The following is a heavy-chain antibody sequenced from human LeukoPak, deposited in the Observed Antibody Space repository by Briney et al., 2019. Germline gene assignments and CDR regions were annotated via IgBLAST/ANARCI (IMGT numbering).Heavy chain of an antibody. V-gene: IGHV1-2*02. Sequence: ASVSVSCKCSGYTFTGCYMYWVRQAPGQGREWMGWIYPNSGGTNYAQKFQGRVTMTRDTSISTAYMELSRLRSDDTAVYYCARARVAAAGYWFDPWGQGTLVTVSS. J-gene: IGHJ5*02. CDR3: ARARVAAAGYWFDP. CDR1: GYTFTGCY. CDR2: IYPNSGGT. D-gene: IGHD6-13*01.